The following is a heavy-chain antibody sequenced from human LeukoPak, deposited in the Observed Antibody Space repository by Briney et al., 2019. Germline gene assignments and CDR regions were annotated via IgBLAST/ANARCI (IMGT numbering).Heavy chain of an antibody. Sequence: SETLSLTCTVSGGYISSYYWSWMRQPPGKGLEWIGYIYYSGSTNYNPSLKSRVTISVDTSKNQFSLRLSSVTAADTAVYYCARVDPDSSSTLEVFDYWGQGTLVTVSS. J-gene: IGHJ4*02. CDR2: IYYSGST. D-gene: IGHD6-6*01. CDR3: ARVDPDSSSTLEVFDY. V-gene: IGHV4-59*01. CDR1: GGYISSYY.